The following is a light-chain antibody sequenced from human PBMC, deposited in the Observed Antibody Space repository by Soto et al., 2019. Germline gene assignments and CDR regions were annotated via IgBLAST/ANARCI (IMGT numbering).Light chain of an antibody. Sequence: QSVLTQPPSVSGAPGQRVTISCTGSSFNIGAGYAVHVYQQLPGTAXKLLIYANSTRPSGVPARFSGSKSGTSASLAITGLQAEDETDYYCQSYDNSLSGLVFGTGTKVTVL. CDR2: ANS. J-gene: IGLJ1*01. CDR1: SFNIGAGYA. CDR3: QSYDNSLSGLV. V-gene: IGLV1-40*01.